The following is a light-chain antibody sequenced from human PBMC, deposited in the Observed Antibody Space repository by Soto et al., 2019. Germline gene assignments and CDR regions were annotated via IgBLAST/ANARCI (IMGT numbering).Light chain of an antibody. V-gene: IGKV1-39*01. CDR3: QQSYSTPQYT. J-gene: IGKJ2*01. CDR2: AAS. CDR1: QSISNY. Sequence: DIPMTQSPSSLSASVGDRVTITCRASQSISNYLNWYQQKPGKAPKLLIYAASSLQSGVPSRFSGSGSGTDFTLTISSLQPEDFATYYCQQSYSTPQYTFGQGTKLEIK.